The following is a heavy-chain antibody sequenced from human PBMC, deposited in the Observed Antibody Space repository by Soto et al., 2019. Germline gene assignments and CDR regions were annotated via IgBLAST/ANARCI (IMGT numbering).Heavy chain of an antibody. D-gene: IGHD1-26*01. V-gene: IGHV3-23*01. J-gene: IGHJ6*02. CDR2: ISGSGGST. CDR1: GFTFSSYA. CDR3: AKDHLDSGSRTRTYYYGMDV. Sequence: GGSLRLSCAASGFTFSSYAMSWVRQAPGKGLEWVSAISGSGGSTYYADSVKGRFTISRDNSKNTLYLQMNSLRAEDTAVYYCAKDHLDSGSRTRTYYYGMDVWGQGTTVTVSS.